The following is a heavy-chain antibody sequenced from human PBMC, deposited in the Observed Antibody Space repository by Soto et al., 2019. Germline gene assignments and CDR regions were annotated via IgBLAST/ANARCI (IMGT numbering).Heavy chain of an antibody. V-gene: IGHV3-7*01. CDR1: GFTFSSYW. CDR3: ARCGGLVHAEYYFDY. D-gene: IGHD6-6*01. CDR2: IKQDGSEK. J-gene: IGHJ4*02. Sequence: GGSLRLSCAASGFTFSSYWMSWVRQAPGKGLEWVANIKQDGSEKYYVDSVKGRFTISRDNAKNSLYLQMNSLRAEDTAVYYCARCGGLVHAEYYFDYWGQGTLVTVSS.